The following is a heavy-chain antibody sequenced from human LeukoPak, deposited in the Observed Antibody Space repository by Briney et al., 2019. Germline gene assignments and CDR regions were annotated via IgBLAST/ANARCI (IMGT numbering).Heavy chain of an antibody. CDR1: GYTLTELS. V-gene: IGHV1-24*01. CDR2: FDPEDGET. CDR3: ATELRYSYGYPNYYYGMDV. Sequence: ASVKVSCKVSGYTLTELSMHWVRQAPGKGLEWMGGFDPEDGETIYAQKFQGRVTMTEDTSTDTAYMELSSLRSEDTAAYYCATELRYSYGYPNYYYGMDVWGKGTTVTVSS. D-gene: IGHD5-18*01. J-gene: IGHJ6*04.